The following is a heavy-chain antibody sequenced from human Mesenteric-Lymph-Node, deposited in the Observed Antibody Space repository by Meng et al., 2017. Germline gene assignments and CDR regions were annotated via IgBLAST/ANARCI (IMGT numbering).Heavy chain of an antibody. D-gene: IGHD3-22*01. J-gene: IGHJ4*02. Sequence: QVQVVQSGAEGKKPGASVKVSYKASGYTFIGFYIHWVRQAPGQGLEWMGRINPDSGGTNYAQKFQGRVTMTRDTSISTAYMELSRLRSDDTAVYYCARGFEYYYDNSASYSYFNSWGQGALVTVSS. CDR3: ARGFEYYYDNSASYSYFNS. V-gene: IGHV1-2*06. CDR2: INPDSGGT. CDR1: GYTFIGFY.